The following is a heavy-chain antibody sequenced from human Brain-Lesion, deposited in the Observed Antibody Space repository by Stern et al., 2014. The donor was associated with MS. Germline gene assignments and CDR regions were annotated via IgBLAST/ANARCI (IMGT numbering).Heavy chain of an antibody. V-gene: IGHV4-4*02. J-gene: IGHJ4*02. CDR3: ARFPASRPHVFDS. Sequence: QLQLQESGPGLVKPSGTLSLTCAVSGGSISSSNWWSWVRQSPGKGLEWIGESDHSGSTIYNPSLKSRVTVSVDKSKNRFSLKHRSVTAADTAVYFCARFPASRPHVFDSWGQGTLVTVSS. CDR2: SDHSGST. D-gene: IGHD6-13*01. CDR1: GGSISSSNW.